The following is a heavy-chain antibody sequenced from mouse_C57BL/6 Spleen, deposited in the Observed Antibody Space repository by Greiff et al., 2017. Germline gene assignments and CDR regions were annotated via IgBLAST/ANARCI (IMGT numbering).Heavy chain of an antibody. D-gene: IGHD1-1*01. J-gene: IGHJ2*01. CDR1: GYSFTGYV. Sequence: VQLQQSGPELVKPGDSVKISCKASGYSFTGYVMNWVMQSPGKSLEWIGRISPYNGETFYNQKFKGKATLTVDKSSSTAHMELRRLTSEDSAVYYCARSTTVVSFDYWGQGTTLTVSS. CDR3: ARSTTVVSFDY. V-gene: IGHV1-20*01. CDR2: ISPYNGET.